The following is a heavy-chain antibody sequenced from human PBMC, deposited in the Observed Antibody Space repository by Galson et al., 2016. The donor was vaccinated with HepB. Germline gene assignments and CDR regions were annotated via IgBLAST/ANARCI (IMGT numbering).Heavy chain of an antibody. J-gene: IGHJ6*02. CDR2: ISSSGSYT. D-gene: IGHD6-13*01. Sequence: SLRLSCAASGFTFTDYYMTWIRQAPGKGLEWVSYISSSGSYTNYADSVKGRFTISRDNARKSLYLQMNSLRPDDTAVYYCAREDSSWYGYYGMDVWGQGNTVTVSS. V-gene: IGHV3-11*06. CDR3: AREDSSWYGYYGMDV. CDR1: GFTFTDYY.